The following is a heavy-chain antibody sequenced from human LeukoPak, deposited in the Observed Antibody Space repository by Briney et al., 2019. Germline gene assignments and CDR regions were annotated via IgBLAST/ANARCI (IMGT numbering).Heavy chain of an antibody. J-gene: IGHJ4*02. CDR3: ARDRPFDY. CDR2: ISSSSTI. V-gene: IGHV3-48*01. CDR1: GFTFSSYS. Sequence: GGSLRLSCAASGFTFSSYSMNWVRQAPGKGLEWVSYISSSSTIYYADSVKGRFTISRDNAKNSLYLQMNSLRAEDTAVYYCARDRPFDYWGQGTLVTVSS.